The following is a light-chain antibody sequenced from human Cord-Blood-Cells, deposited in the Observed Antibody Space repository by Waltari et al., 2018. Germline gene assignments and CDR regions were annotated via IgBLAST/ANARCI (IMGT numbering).Light chain of an antibody. CDR3: QVWDSSSDPYV. V-gene: IGLV3-21*03. J-gene: IGLJ1*01. Sequence: SYVLTQPPSVSVAPGKTARITCGGNKIGSKSEHWYQQKPGQAPVLVVYDDSDRPSGIPERFSGSNSGNTATLTISRVEAGDEADYYCQVWDSSSDPYVFGTGTKVTVL. CDR2: DDS. CDR1: KIGSKS.